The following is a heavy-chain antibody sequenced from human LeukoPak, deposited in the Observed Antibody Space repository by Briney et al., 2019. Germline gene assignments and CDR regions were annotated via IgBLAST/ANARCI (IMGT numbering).Heavy chain of an antibody. V-gene: IGHV3-23*01. CDR3: ARGAIFGVVDIYGMDV. J-gene: IGHJ6*02. CDR1: GFTFSSYA. CDR2: ISGSGGST. D-gene: IGHD3-3*01. Sequence: GGSLRLSCAASGFTFSSYAMSWVRQAPGKGLEWVSAISGSGGSTYYADSVKGRFTISRDNSKNTLYLQMNSLRAEDTAVYYCARGAIFGVVDIYGMDVWGQGTTVTVSS.